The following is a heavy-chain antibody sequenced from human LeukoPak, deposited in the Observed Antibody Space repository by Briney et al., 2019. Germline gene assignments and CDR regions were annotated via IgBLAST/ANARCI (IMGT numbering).Heavy chain of an antibody. CDR3: ARGRSTPRGGKPPISDY. CDR1: GYTFTSYD. CDR2: MNPNSGHT. J-gene: IGHJ4*02. Sequence: ASVKVSCKASGYTFTSYDINWVRQATGQGLEWMGWMNPNSGHTGYAQKFQGRVTMTRNTSISTAYMELSSLRSEDTAVYYCARGRSTPRGGKPPISDYWGQGTLVTVSP. D-gene: IGHD4-23*01. V-gene: IGHV1-8*01.